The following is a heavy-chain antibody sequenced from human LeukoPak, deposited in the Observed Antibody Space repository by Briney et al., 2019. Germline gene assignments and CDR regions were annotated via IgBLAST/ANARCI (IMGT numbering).Heavy chain of an antibody. CDR2: FDPEDGET. CDR3: ATGAYYYDSSGYWFDP. CDR1: GYTLTELS. Sequence: ASVKVSCKVSGYTLTELSMHWVRQAPGKGLEWMGGFDPEDGETIYAQKFQGRVTMTEDTSTDTAYMELSSLRSEDTAVYYCATGAYYYDSSGYWFDPWGQGTLSPSPQ. J-gene: IGHJ5*02. V-gene: IGHV1-24*01. D-gene: IGHD3-22*01.